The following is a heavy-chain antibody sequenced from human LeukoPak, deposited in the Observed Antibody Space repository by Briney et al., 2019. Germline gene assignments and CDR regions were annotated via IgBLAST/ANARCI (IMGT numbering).Heavy chain of an antibody. D-gene: IGHD3-10*01. J-gene: IGHJ4*02. V-gene: IGHV3-23*01. CDR2: ISGSGGST. CDR1: GFTFSTYG. Sequence: GGSLRLSCSASGFTFSTYGMSWVRQAPGKGLEWVSAISGSGGSTYYADSVKGRFTISRDNSKNTLYLQMNSLRAEDTAVYYCAKVMVRGVISGDYWGQGTLVTVSS. CDR3: AKVMVRGVISGDY.